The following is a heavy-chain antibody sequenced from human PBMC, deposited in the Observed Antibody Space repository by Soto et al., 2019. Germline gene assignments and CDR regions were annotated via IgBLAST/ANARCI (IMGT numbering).Heavy chain of an antibody. CDR3: ARGKKYYDFWSGYPPDYYYYGMDV. CDR2: IIPIFGTA. D-gene: IGHD3-3*01. V-gene: IGHV1-69*01. Sequence: QVQLVQSGAEVKKPGSSVKVSCKASGCTFSSYAISWVRQAPGQGLEWMGGIIPIFGTANYAQKFQGRVTITADESTSTAYMELSSLRSEDTAVYYCARGKKYYDFWSGYPPDYYYYGMDVWGQGTTVTVSS. J-gene: IGHJ6*02. CDR1: GCTFSSYA.